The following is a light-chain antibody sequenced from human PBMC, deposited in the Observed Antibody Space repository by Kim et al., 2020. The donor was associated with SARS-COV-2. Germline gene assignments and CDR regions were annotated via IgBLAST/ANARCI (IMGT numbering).Light chain of an antibody. CDR3: NSYTKSATLV. CDR1: SSDVGAYNY. V-gene: IGLV2-14*01. CDR2: EVN. Sequence: QSALTQPASVSGSPGQSITISCTGTSSDVGAYNYVSWYQHHPGKAPKLMIYEVNNRPSGVSNRFSGSKSGNTASLTISGLQAEDEADYYCNSYTKSATLVFGGATKVPVL. J-gene: IGLJ3*02.